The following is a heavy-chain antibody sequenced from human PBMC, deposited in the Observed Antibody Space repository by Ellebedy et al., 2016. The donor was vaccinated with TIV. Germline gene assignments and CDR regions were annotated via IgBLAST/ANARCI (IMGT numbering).Heavy chain of an antibody. CDR3: ARPQNRFGYLYFFDL. D-gene: IGHD3-16*01. CDR2: MSNDGSNDE. CDR1: GFTFSSYV. V-gene: IGHV3-30*04. Sequence: GESLKTSCAASGFTFSSYVMHWVRQAPGKGLEWVAVMSNDGSNDEYYADSVKGRFTISRDNFRNTLYLHMNTLSAEDTAVYYCARPQNRFGYLYFFDLWGQGTLVTVSS. J-gene: IGHJ4*02.